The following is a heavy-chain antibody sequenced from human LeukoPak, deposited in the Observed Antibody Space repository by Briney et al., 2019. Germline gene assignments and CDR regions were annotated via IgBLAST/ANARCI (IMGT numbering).Heavy chain of an antibody. D-gene: IGHD6-25*01. V-gene: IGHV3-9*01. J-gene: IGHJ4*02. CDR2: ISWNSGSI. CDR3: AKRLDSLSGY. Sequence: GGSLRLSCAASGFTFDDYAMHRVRQAPGKGLEWVSGISWNSGSIGYADSVKGRFTISRDNAKNTLYLQMNSLRAEDTAVYYCAKRLDSLSGYWGQGTLVTVSS. CDR1: GFTFDDYA.